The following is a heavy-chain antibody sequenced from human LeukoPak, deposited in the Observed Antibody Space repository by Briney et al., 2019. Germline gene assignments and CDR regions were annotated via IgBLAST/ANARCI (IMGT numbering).Heavy chain of an antibody. J-gene: IGHJ4*02. CDR1: GFTFSSYA. CDR3: ARAGLYSTSGLEY. D-gene: IGHD2-2*01. V-gene: IGHV3-30-3*01. Sequence: GGSLRLSCAASGFTFSSYAMHWVRQAPGKGLEWVAVISYDGSNKYYADSVKDRFTISRDNSKNTLYLQMNSLRAEDTAVYYCARAGLYSTSGLEYWGQGTLVTVSS. CDR2: ISYDGSNK.